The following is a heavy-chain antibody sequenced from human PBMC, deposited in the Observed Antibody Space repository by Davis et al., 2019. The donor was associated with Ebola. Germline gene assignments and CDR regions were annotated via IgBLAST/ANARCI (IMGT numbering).Heavy chain of an antibody. V-gene: IGHV3-23*01. CDR1: GFTFGVFS. CDR2: ISSGGGAP. Sequence: GESLKISCAASGFTFGVFSMNWVRQAPGKGLEWVSDISSGGGAPYYADSVKGRFTTFRDNPKNTLYLQMNSLRADDTAVYYCAKQRGVGAIDYDYWGRGTVVTVSS. CDR3: AKQRGVGAIDYDY. D-gene: IGHD1-26*01. J-gene: IGHJ4*02.